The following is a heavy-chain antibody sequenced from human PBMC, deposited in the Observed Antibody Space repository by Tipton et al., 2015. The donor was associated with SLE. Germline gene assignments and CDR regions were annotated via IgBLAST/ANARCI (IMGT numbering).Heavy chain of an antibody. CDR3: ARAGILTGCYPYFDY. J-gene: IGHJ4*02. D-gene: IGHD3-9*01. Sequence: LRLSCAVYGGSFSGYYWSWIRQPPGKGLEWIGEINHSGSTNYNPSLKSRVTISVDTSKNQFSLKLSSVTAADTAVYYCARAGILTGCYPYFDYWGQGNLVTVSS. CDR2: INHSGST. V-gene: IGHV4-34*01. CDR1: GGSFSGYY.